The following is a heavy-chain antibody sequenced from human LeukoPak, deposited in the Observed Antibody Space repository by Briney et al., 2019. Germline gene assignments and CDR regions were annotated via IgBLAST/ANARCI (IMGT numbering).Heavy chain of an antibody. Sequence: GGSLRLSCAASGFTFDDYAMHWVRQAPGKGLEWVSGISWNSGSIGYADSVEGRFTISRDNAKNSLYLQMNSLRAEDTALYYCAKDMGGYYDSSGYSDYWGQGTLVTVSS. V-gene: IGHV3-9*01. CDR3: AKDMGGYYDSSGYSDY. J-gene: IGHJ4*02. CDR2: ISWNSGSI. CDR1: GFTFDDYA. D-gene: IGHD3-22*01.